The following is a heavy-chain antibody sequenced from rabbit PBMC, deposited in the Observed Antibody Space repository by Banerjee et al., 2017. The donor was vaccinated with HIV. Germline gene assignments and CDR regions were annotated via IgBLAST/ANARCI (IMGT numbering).Heavy chain of an antibody. J-gene: IGHJ2*01. Sequence: QSLEESGGDLVKPGASLTLTCTASGFSFSSSYYMCWVRQAPGKGLEWIACIYAGSSGSTYYASWAKGRFTISKTSSTTVTLQMTSLTAADTATYFCVRGYDDYGDYPINDAFDPWGPGTLVTVS. CDR3: VRGYDDYGDYPINDAFDP. D-gene: IGHD2-1*01. CDR2: IYAGSSGST. V-gene: IGHV1S40*01. CDR1: GFSFSSSYY.